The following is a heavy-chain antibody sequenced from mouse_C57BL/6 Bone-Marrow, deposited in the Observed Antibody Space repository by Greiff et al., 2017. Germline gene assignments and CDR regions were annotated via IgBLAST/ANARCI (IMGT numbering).Heavy chain of an antibody. J-gene: IGHJ1*03. CDR2: IDPSDSYT. CDR1: GYTFTSYW. D-gene: IGHD1-1*01. CDR3: VREGATVPWYFDV. V-gene: IGHV1-50*01. Sequence: VQLQQPGAELVKPGASVKLSCKASGYTFTSYWMQWVKQRPGQGLEWIGEIDPSDSYTNYNQKFKGKATLTVDTSSSTAYMQLSSLTSEDSAVYYGVREGATVPWYFDVWGTGTTVTVSS.